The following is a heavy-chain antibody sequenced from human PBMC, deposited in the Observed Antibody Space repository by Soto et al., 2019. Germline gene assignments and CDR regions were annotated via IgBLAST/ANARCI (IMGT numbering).Heavy chain of an antibody. V-gene: IGHV3-33*01. CDR3: ARVRDYYYDSSGYGMDV. D-gene: IGHD3-22*01. CDR1: GFTFSSYG. J-gene: IGHJ6*02. CDR2: IWYDGSNK. Sequence: LRLSCAASGFTFSSYGIHWVRQAPGKGLEWVAVIWYDGSNKYYADSVKGRFTISRDNSKNTLYLQMNSLRAEDTAVYYCARVRDYYYDSSGYGMDVWGQGTTVTVSS.